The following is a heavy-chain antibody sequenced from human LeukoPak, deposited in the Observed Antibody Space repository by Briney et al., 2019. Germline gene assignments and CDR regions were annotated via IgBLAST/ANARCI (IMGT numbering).Heavy chain of an antibody. D-gene: IGHD3-3*01. CDR2: IKSKTDGGTT. CDR3: ARISDLEWLLSPGGY. Sequence: GGSLRLSCAASGFTFSNAWMSWVRQAPGKGLEWVGRIKSKTDGGTTDYAAPVKGRFTISRDNSKNTLYLQMNSLRAEDTAVYYCARISDLEWLLSPGGYWGQGTLVTVSS. V-gene: IGHV3-15*01. J-gene: IGHJ4*02. CDR1: GFTFSNAW.